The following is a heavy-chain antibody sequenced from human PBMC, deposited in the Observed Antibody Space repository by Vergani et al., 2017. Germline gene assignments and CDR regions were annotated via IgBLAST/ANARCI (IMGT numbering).Heavy chain of an antibody. CDR1: GFTFSSYS. J-gene: IGHJ4*02. D-gene: IGHD3-10*01. CDR2: ISGSGGST. V-gene: IGHV3-23*04. Sequence: EVQLVESGGGLVKPGGSLRLSCAASGFTFSSYSMSWVRQAPGKGLEWVSAISGSGGSTYYADSVKGRFTISRDNSKNTLYLQMNSLRAEDTAVYYCAKDPAPQYYYGSGSYSGYFDYWGQGTLVTVSS. CDR3: AKDPAPQYYYGSGSYSGYFDY.